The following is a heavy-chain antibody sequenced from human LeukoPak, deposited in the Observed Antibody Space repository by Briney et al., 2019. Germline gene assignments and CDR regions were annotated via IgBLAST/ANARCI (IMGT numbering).Heavy chain of an antibody. CDR3: ARAPILLYCGGDCSSMDV. D-gene: IGHD2-21*02. Sequence: ASVKVSCKASGYTFTSYGISWVRQAPGQGLEWMGWISAYNGNTNYAQKLQGGVTMTTDTSTSTAYMELRSLRSDDTAVYYCARAPILLYCGGDCSSMDVWGQGTTVTVSS. V-gene: IGHV1-18*01. J-gene: IGHJ6*02. CDR2: ISAYNGNT. CDR1: GYTFTSYG.